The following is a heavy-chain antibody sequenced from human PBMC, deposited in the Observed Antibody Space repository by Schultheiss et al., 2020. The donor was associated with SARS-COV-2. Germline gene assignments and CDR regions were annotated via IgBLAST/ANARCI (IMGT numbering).Heavy chain of an antibody. J-gene: IGHJ4*02. CDR3: AKLSTVTTDLAY. V-gene: IGHV3-23*01. Sequence: GSLRLSCAACGFTFSSYAMSWVRQAPGKGLEWVSAISGSGGSTYYADSVKGRFTISRDNSKNTLYLQMNSLRAEDTAVYYCAKLSTVTTDLAYWGQGTLVTVSS. D-gene: IGHD4-11*01. CDR2: ISGSGGST. CDR1: GFTFSSYA.